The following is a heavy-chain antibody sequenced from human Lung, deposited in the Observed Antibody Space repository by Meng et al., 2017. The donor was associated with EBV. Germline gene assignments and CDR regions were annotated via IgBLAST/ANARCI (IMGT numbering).Heavy chain of an antibody. CDR1: GFIFSNYN. CDR2: ISSGNSYI. V-gene: IGHV3-21*02. D-gene: IGHD1-7*01. J-gene: IGHJ5*02. Sequence: EVQLVESGGXLVKPGEXLRLSCAASGFIFSNYNMNWVRQAPGKGLEWVSSISSGNSYIYYADSVKGRFTISRDSAKNSLSLQMNSLRAEDTAVYYCARLSGTGWFDPGGQGTQVTVSS. CDR3: ARLSGTGWFDP.